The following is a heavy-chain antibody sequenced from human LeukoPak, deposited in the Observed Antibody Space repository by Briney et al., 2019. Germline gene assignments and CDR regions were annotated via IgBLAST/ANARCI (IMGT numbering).Heavy chain of an antibody. J-gene: IGHJ6*03. Sequence: GGSLRLSCTASGFTFSSYSMNWVRQAPGKGLKWLSSISSGSTNVYYADSLKGRFTISRDNAKNSLFLQMTSLGAEDTAVYYCARAGGITMVRGVIPGDYYYYYMDVWGKGTTVTISS. CDR2: ISSGSTNV. V-gene: IGHV3-21*01. CDR1: GFTFSSYS. D-gene: IGHD3-10*01. CDR3: ARAGGITMVRGVIPGDYYYYYMDV.